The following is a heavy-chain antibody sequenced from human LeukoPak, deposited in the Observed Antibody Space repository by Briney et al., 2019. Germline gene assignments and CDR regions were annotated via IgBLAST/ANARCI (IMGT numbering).Heavy chain of an antibody. J-gene: IGHJ6*03. CDR2: INPSGGST. CDR1: GYTFTSYY. D-gene: IGHD5-18*01. Sequence: ASVKVSCKASGYTFTSYYMHWVRQAPGQGLEWMGIINPSGGSTSYAQKFQGRVTMTRDMSTSTVYMELSSLKASDTAMYYCARHQGLREYSYGTYYYYYYMDVWGKGTTVTVSS. CDR3: ARHQGLREYSYGTYYYYYYMDV. V-gene: IGHV1-46*01.